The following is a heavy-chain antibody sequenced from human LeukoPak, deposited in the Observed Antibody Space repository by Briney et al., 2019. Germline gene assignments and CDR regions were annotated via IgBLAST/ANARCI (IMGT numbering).Heavy chain of an antibody. D-gene: IGHD6-25*01. CDR3: ARDEGGLFDP. CDR1: GFTFSSYA. CDR2: ISYDGSNK. V-gene: IGHV3-30*01. J-gene: IGHJ5*02. Sequence: GGSLRLSCAASGFTFSSYAMHWVRQAPGKGLEWVAVISYDGSNKYYADSVKGRFTISRDNSKNTLYLQMNSLRAEDTAVYYCARDEGGLFDPWGQGTLVTVSS.